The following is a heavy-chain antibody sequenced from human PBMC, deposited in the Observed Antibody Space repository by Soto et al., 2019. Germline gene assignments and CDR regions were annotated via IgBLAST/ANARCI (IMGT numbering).Heavy chain of an antibody. CDR3: VKGLFDSSGYRVDAFDI. CDR1: GFTFSTYA. D-gene: IGHD3-22*01. CDR2: ISSNGVST. J-gene: IGHJ3*02. Sequence: GGSLRLSCSASGFTFSTYAMHWVRQAPGEGLEYVSAISSNGVSTSYADSVKGRFTISRDNSKNTLYLQMSSLRAEDTAVYYCVKGLFDSSGYRVDAFDIWGQGTMVTVSS. V-gene: IGHV3-64D*06.